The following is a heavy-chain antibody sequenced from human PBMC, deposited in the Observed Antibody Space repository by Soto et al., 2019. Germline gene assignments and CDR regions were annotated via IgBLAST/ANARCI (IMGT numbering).Heavy chain of an antibody. CDR3: AHGKGHDSSGYYHPVADY. V-gene: IGHV3-23*01. CDR2: ISDDGGAT. D-gene: IGHD3-22*01. CDR1: GFTFSRSA. Sequence: EVQLLESGGELVQPGGSLRLSCVASGFTFSRSAMTWVRQAPGQGLEWVSGISDDGGATYYADSVKGRFTISRDTSENTLFLRMNSLRADDTAVYYCAHGKGHDSSGYYHPVADYWGQGTLVTVSS. J-gene: IGHJ4*02.